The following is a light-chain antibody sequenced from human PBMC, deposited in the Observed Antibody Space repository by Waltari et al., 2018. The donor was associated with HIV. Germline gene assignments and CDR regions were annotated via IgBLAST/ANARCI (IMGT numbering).Light chain of an antibody. CDR2: KES. J-gene: IGKJ2*01. CDR1: QSISSW. Sequence: DIQMTQSPSTLSASVGDRVTITCRTSQSISSWLAWYQQKPGKAPKLLIYKESSLESGVPSRFSGSGSGTEFTLTISSLQPDDFATYYCQQYDNYSYTFGQGTKLEIK. CDR3: QQYDNYSYT. V-gene: IGKV1-5*03.